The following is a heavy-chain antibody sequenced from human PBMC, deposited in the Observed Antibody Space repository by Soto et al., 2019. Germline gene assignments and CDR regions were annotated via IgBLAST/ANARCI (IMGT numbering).Heavy chain of an antibody. CDR2: INLDGSEK. CDR3: ARDGSTSCYSYDYHGMDV. CDR1: GFTFRTYW. D-gene: IGHD5-18*01. V-gene: IGHV3-7*05. Sequence: EVQLVESGGGLVQPGGSLRLSCAASGFTFRTYWLSWVRQVPGKGLEWVANINLDGSEKNYVDSVKGRFTISRDNVRNSLYLQMSSLRAEDTALYFCARDGSTSCYSYDYHGMDVWGKWTTVTVSS. J-gene: IGHJ6*04.